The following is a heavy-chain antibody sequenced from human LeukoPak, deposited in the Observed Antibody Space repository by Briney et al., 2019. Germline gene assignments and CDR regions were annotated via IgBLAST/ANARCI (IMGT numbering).Heavy chain of an antibody. Sequence: GGSLRLSCAASAFSFSNYNMNWVRQAPGKGLEWVANIKKDGSEKYYVDAVKGRFTISRDNAKTSLYLQMNSLRAEDTAVYYCARHLSGVTGYTYGRGIDYWGQGTLVTVSS. CDR2: IKKDGSEK. D-gene: IGHD5-18*01. CDR3: ARHLSGVTGYTYGRGIDY. CDR1: AFSFSNYN. V-gene: IGHV3-7*01. J-gene: IGHJ4*02.